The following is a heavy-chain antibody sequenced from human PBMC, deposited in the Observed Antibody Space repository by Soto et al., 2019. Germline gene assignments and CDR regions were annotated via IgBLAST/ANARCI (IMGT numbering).Heavy chain of an antibody. J-gene: IGHJ6*02. D-gene: IGHD6-6*01. CDR1: GDSVSSNSAA. CDR2: TYYRSKWYN. V-gene: IGHV6-1*01. Sequence: SQTLSLTCAISGDSVSSNSAAWNWIRQSPSRGLEWLGRTYYRSKWYNDYAVSVKSRITINPDTSKNQFSLQLNSVTPEDTAVYYCARDGSIAARIYYYGMDVWGQGTTVTVYS. CDR3: ARDGSIAARIYYYGMDV.